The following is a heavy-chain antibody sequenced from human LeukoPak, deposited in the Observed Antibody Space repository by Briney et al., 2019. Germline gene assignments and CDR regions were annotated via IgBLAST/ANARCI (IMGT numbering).Heavy chain of an antibody. D-gene: IGHD4-17*01. CDR1: DGSITNYD. J-gene: IGHJ4*02. CDR2: VHYSGTS. V-gene: IGHV4-59*01. Sequence: PSETLSLTCTVSDGSITNYDWSWVRQPPGKGLEFIGHVHYSGTSNYNPSLRSRVTISIDTSKQHFFLKLKSVTAADTAVYYCARGYGDFRVEGRYFHSWGQGTLVTVSS. CDR3: ARGYGDFRVEGRYFHS.